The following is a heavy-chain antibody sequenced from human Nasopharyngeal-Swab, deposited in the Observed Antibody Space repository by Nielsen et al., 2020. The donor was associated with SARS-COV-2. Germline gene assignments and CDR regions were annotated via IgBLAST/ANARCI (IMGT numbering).Heavy chain of an antibody. CDR2: IHRGGTT. D-gene: IGHD6-13*01. Sequence: WIRQPPGKGPEWIGEIHRGGTTNYNPSLESRVTISLDKSKNQFSLRLNSVTAAGTAVYYCANVRVASAGTFDFWGLGTLVTVSS. CDR3: ANVRVASAGTFDF. J-gene: IGHJ4*02. V-gene: IGHV4-4*02.